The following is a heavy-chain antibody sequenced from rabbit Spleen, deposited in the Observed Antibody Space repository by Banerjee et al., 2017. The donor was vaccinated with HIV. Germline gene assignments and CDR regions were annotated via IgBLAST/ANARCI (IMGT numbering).Heavy chain of an antibody. J-gene: IGHJ6*01. CDR3: ARDTSSSFSSYGMDL. Sequence: QSLEESGGDLVKPGASLTLTCTASGLDFSSSYWICWVRQAPGKGLEWIACIDPGSSGFTYFATWAKGRFTCSKTSSTTVTLQMTRLTAADTATYFCARDTSSSFSSYGMDLWGQGTLVTVS. V-gene: IGHV1S40*01. CDR2: IDPGSSGFT. CDR1: GLDFSSSYW. D-gene: IGHD1-1*01.